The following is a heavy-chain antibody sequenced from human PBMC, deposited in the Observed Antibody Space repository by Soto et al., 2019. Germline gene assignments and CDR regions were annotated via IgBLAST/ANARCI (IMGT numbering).Heavy chain of an antibody. Sequence: SETLSLTCTVSGGSVSRGSYYWSWIRQPPGKGLEWIGYIYYSGSTNYNPSLKSRVTISVDTSKNQFSLKLSSVTAADTAVYYCARMQYYYDSSGPRKNWFDPWGQGTLVTVSS. CDR2: IYYSGST. J-gene: IGHJ5*02. D-gene: IGHD3-22*01. V-gene: IGHV4-61*01. CDR1: GGSVSRGSYY. CDR3: ARMQYYYDSSGPRKNWFDP.